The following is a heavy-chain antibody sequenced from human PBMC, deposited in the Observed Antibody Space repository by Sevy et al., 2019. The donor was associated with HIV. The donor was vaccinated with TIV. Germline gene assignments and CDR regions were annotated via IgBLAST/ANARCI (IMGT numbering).Heavy chain of an antibody. CDR3: ASRWYCGGGSCYSGPNDY. D-gene: IGHD2-15*01. CDR1: TFTFSSYS. CDR2: ISSSSGTR. V-gene: IGHV3-48*02. J-gene: IGHJ4*02. Sequence: GGSLRLSCAASTFTFSSYSMHWVRQAPGKGLEWVSYISSSSGTRYYADSVKGRFTISRDNAKNSLFLQMNSLRDEDTAVYYCASRWYCGGGSCYSGPNDYWGQGTLVTVSS.